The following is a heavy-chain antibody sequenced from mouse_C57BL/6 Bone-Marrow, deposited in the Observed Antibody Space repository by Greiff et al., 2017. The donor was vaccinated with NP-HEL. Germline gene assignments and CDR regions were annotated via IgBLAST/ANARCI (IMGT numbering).Heavy chain of an antibody. D-gene: IGHD1-1*01. Sequence: EVKLMESGGGLVKPGGSLKLSCAASGFTFSDYGMHWVRQAPEKGLEWVAYISSGSSTIYYADTVKGRFTISRDNAKNTLFLQMTSLRSEDTAMYYCAIRPYLTTGFDYWGQGTTLTVSS. CDR2: ISSGSSTI. V-gene: IGHV5-17*01. CDR3: AIRPYLTTGFDY. CDR1: GFTFSDYG. J-gene: IGHJ2*01.